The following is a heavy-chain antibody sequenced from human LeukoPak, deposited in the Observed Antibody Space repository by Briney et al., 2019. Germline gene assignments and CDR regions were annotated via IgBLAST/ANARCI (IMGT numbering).Heavy chain of an antibody. Sequence: ASVKVSCKVSGYTLTELSMHWVRQAPGKGLEWMGGFDPEDGETIYAQKFQGRVTMTTDTSTSTAYMELRSLRSDDTAVYYCARSTALLGSGWYYFDYWGQGTLVTVSS. CDR2: FDPEDGET. D-gene: IGHD6-19*01. J-gene: IGHJ4*02. CDR3: ARSTALLGSGWYYFDY. CDR1: GYTLTELS. V-gene: IGHV1-24*01.